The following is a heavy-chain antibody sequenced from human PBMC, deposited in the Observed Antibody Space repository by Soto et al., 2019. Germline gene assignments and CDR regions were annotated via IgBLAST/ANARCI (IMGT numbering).Heavy chain of an antibody. J-gene: IGHJ6*02. CDR2: ISAYNGNT. D-gene: IGHD2-21*02. CDR1: GYTFTSYG. CDR3: ARRGLVVVTAVPYYYGMDV. V-gene: IGHV1-18*01. Sequence: ASVKVSCKASGYTFTSYGISWVRQAPGQGLEWMGWISAYNGNTNYAQKLQGRVTMTTDTSTSTAYMELRSLRSDDTAVYYCARRGLVVVTAVPYYYGMDVWGQGTTVTVSS.